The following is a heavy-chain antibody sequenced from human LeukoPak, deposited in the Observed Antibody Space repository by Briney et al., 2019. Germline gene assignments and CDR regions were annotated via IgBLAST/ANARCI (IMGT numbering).Heavy chain of an antibody. CDR3: ARDYAGYYYYGMDV. J-gene: IGHJ6*02. V-gene: IGHV1-2*02. CDR2: INPNSGGT. Sequence: ASVKVSCKASGYTFTGYYMHWVRQAPGQGLEWMGWINPNSGGTNYAQKFQDRVTMTRDTSISTAYMELSRLRSDDTAVYYCARDYAGYYYYGMDVWGQGTTVTVSS. D-gene: IGHD3-16*01. CDR1: GYTFTGYY.